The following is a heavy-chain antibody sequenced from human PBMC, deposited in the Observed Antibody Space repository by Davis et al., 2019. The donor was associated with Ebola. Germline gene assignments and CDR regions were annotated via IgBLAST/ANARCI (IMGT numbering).Heavy chain of an antibody. D-gene: IGHD3-22*01. CDR2: IYSGGNT. Sequence: GESLKISCAASGFAVSSNYMSWVRQAPGKGLEWVSSIYSGGNTFYADSVKGRFTISRHSSNNTLYLQMNSLRPDDTAVYFCARDVFDTSGYIPFDYWGQGTLVTVSS. J-gene: IGHJ4*02. V-gene: IGHV3-53*04. CDR3: ARDVFDTSGYIPFDY. CDR1: GFAVSSNY.